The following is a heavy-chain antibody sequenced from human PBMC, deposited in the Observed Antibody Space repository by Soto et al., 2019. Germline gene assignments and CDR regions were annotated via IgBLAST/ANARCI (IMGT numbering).Heavy chain of an antibody. V-gene: IGHV4-61*08. D-gene: IGHD2-2*01. J-gene: IGHJ3*02. CDR2: IYYSGST. CDR3: ATRGYCSSTSCPRGRAFDI. CDR1: GDSISSGGYY. Sequence: SETLSLTCTVSGDSISSGGYYWRWIRQHPGKGLEWIGNIYYSGSTNYNPSLKSRVTISVDTSKNQFSLNLRSVTAADTAVYYCATRGYCSSTSCPRGRAFDIWGQGTMVTVSS.